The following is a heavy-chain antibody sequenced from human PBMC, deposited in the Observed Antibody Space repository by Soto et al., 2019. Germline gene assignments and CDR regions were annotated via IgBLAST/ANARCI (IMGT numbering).Heavy chain of an antibody. Sequence: ASVKVSCKVSGYTLTELSIHWVRQAPGEGLEWMGGFDLENGETIYAQRFQGRVTMTEESSADTPYMELSSLRSEDTAVYYCAIEVQSSNQFDHWGQGTMVTVSS. CDR3: AIEVQSSNQFDH. CDR2: FDLENGET. J-gene: IGHJ4*02. D-gene: IGHD6-13*01. CDR1: GYTLTELS. V-gene: IGHV1-24*01.